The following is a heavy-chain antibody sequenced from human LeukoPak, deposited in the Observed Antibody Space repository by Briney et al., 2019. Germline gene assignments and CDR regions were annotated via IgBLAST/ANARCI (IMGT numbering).Heavy chain of an antibody. Sequence: PGGSVRLSCAASGFTFSRYWMHWVRQVPGKGLYWVSRINPDGSSTNYADSVQGRFTISRDNAKNTLYLQMSSLRADDTAIYYCCVYYFEASAYYALDYWGQGTLVTVSS. CDR2: INPDGSST. J-gene: IGHJ4*02. D-gene: IGHD3-22*01. CDR3: CVYYFEASAYYALDY. V-gene: IGHV3-74*01. CDR1: GFTFSRYW.